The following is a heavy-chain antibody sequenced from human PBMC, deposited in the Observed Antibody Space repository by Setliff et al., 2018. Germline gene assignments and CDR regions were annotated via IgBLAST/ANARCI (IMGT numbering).Heavy chain of an antibody. CDR2: IYYSGST. V-gene: IGHV4-39*07. J-gene: IGHJ6*02. D-gene: IGHD3-3*01. CDR1: GGSISSSSYY. Sequence: SETLSVTCTVSGGSISSSSYYWGWIRQPPGKGLEWIGSIYYSGSTYYNPSLKSRVTISVDTSKNQFSLKLSSVTAADTAVYYCARDKPEGYNFWSGYLGGGLMDVWGQGTTVTVSS. CDR3: ARDKPEGYNFWSGYLGGGLMDV.